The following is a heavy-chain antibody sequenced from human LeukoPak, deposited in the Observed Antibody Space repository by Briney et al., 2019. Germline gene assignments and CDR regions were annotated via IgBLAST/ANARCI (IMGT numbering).Heavy chain of an antibody. CDR3: ARDRAVVVVVAAISDAFDI. J-gene: IGHJ3*02. Sequence: ASVKVSCKASGGTFSSYAISWVRQAPGQGLEWMGRIIPILGIANYAQKFQGRVTITADKSTSTAYMELSSLRSEDTAVYYCARDRAVVVVVAAISDAFDIWGQRTMVTVSS. CDR1: GGTFSSYA. D-gene: IGHD2-15*01. V-gene: IGHV1-69*04. CDR2: IIPILGIA.